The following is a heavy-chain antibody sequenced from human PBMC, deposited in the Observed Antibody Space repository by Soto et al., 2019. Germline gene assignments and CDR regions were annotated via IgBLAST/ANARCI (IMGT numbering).Heavy chain of an antibody. CDR2: ISGSGGST. J-gene: IGHJ4*02. CDR1: GFIFSSYA. V-gene: IGHV3-23*01. CDR3: AKDRGAWDRLFDY. D-gene: IGHD3-9*01. Sequence: GGSLRLSCAASGFIFSSYAMNWVRQAPGKGLEWVSAISGSGGSTYYADSVKGRFTISRDNSKNTLYLQVNSLRAEDTAVYFCAKDRGAWDRLFDYWGQGALVT.